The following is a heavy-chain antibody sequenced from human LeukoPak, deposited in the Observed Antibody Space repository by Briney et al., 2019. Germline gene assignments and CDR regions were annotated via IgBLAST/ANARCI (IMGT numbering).Heavy chain of an antibody. CDR2: INPSGGST. V-gene: IGHV1-46*01. Sequence: ASVKVSCKASGYTFTSYYMHWVRQAPGQGLEWMGIINPSGGSTSYAQKFQGRVTMTEDTSTDTAYMELSSLRSEDTAVYYCAIARGVVGGAFDIWGQGTMVTVSS. J-gene: IGHJ3*02. CDR3: AIARGVVGGAFDI. CDR1: GYTFTSYY. D-gene: IGHD3-10*01.